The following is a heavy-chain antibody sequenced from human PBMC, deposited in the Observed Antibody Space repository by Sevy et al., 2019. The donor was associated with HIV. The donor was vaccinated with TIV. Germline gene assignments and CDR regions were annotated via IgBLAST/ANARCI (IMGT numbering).Heavy chain of an antibody. D-gene: IGHD2-15*01. CDR1: GGSISSGGYS. Sequence: SETLSLTCAVSGGSISSGGYSWSWIRQPPGKGLEWIGYIYHSGSTYYNPSLKSRVTISVDRSKNQFSLKLGSVTAADTVVYYCARGLGYCSGGSCFQSGSWFDPWGQGTLVTVSS. CDR2: IYHSGST. CDR3: ARGLGYCSGGSCFQSGSWFDP. V-gene: IGHV4-30-2*01. J-gene: IGHJ5*02.